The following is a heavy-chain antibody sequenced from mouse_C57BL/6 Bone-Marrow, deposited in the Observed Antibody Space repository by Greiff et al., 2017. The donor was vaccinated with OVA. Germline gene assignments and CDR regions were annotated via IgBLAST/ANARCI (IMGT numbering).Heavy chain of an antibody. CDR3: ARMEIYYAYDVPYYFDD. CDR1: GFSLSTFGMG. V-gene: IGHV8-8*01. J-gene: IGHJ2*01. CDR2: IWWDDDT. D-gene: IGHD2-2*01. Sequence: QVTLKVSGPGILQPSQTLSLTCSFSGFSLSTFGMGVGWIRQPSGKGLEWLAHIWWDDDTSYNPALKSRLTISKDTSKNQVFLKIANVDTADTTTYSCARMEIYYAYDVPYYFDDWGQGTTLTVSP.